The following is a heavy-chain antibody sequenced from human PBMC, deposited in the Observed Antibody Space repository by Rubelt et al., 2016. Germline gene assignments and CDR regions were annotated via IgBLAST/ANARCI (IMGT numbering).Heavy chain of an antibody. CDR2: IIPILGIA. CDR3: ARDGYNDIWGFFDY. CDR1: GGTFSSYA. V-gene: IGHV1-69*04. D-gene: IGHD5-24*01. J-gene: IGHJ4*02. Sequence: QVQLVQSGAEVKKPGASVKVSCKASGGTFSSYAISWVRQAPGQGLEWMGRIIPILGIANYAQKFQGRVTMTADKSTSTAYMELSSLRSEDTAVYYCARDGYNDIWGFFDYWGQGTLVTVSS.